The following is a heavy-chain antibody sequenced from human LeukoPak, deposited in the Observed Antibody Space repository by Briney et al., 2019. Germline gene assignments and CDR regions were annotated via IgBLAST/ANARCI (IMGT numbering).Heavy chain of an antibody. D-gene: IGHD3-10*01. CDR1: GYTFTSYY. CDR3: ARYGLPPWNYYGSGSHRKLEYYYYYYMDV. V-gene: IGHV1-18*04. Sequence: GASVKVSCKASGYTFTSYYMHWVRQAPGQGLEWMGWISAYNGNTNYAQKLQGRVTMTTDTSTSTAYMELRSLRSDDTAVHYCARYGLPPWNYYGSGSHRKLEYYYYYYMDVWGKGTTVTISS. J-gene: IGHJ6*03. CDR2: ISAYNGNT.